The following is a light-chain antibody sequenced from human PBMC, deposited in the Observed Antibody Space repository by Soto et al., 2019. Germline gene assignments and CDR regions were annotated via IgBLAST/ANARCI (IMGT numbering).Light chain of an antibody. CDR3: QQYGSSPLYT. Sequence: PGDRATLSCRASQSVSSTYLAWYQQKPGQAPRLLIYGASSRATGIPDRFSGSGSGTDFTLTISRLEPEDFAVYYWQQYGSSPLYTFGQGTKLEIK. CDR2: GAS. J-gene: IGKJ2*01. CDR1: QSVSSTY. V-gene: IGKV3-20*01.